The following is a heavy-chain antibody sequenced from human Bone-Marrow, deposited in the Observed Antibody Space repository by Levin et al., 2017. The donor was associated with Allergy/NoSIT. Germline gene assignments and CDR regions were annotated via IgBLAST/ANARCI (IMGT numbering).Heavy chain of an antibody. CDR2: ISSNGTIT. V-gene: IGHV3-48*03. CDR3: ARSGLFEIQGVFDH. D-gene: IGHD3/OR15-3a*01. J-gene: IGHJ4*02. CDR1: GFTLSLYE. Sequence: GGSLRLSCAASGFTLSLYEMNWVRQAPGKGLEWVSYISSNGTITYYADSVKGRFTVSRDNAKNSLFLHMNSLSVEDTAVYYCARSGLFEIQGVFDHWGQGSLVTVST.